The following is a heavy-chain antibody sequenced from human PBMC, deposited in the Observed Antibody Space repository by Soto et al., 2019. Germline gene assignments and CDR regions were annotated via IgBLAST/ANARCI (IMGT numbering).Heavy chain of an antibody. J-gene: IGHJ5*02. V-gene: IGHV4-59*01. CDR1: GGSISSYY. D-gene: IGHD3-10*01. Sequence: SETLSLTCTVSGGSISSYYWSWIRQPPGKGLEWIGYIYYSGSTNYNPSLKSRVTISVDTSKNQFSLKLSSVTAADTAVYYCARESGKTMVRGSWFDPWGQGTLVTVSS. CDR3: ARESGKTMVRGSWFDP. CDR2: IYYSGST.